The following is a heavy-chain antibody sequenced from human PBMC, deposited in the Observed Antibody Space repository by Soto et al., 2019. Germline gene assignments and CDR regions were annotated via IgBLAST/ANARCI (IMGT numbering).Heavy chain of an antibody. D-gene: IGHD3-22*01. V-gene: IGHV4-30-4*01. CDR2: IYYSGST. CDR3: ARRRHYYDSSGSSKYFDY. CDR1: GGSISSGDYY. J-gene: IGHJ4*02. Sequence: SETLSLTCTVSGGSISSGDYYWSWIRQPPGKGLEWIGYIYYSGSTYYNPSLKSRVTISVDTSKNQFSLKVNSVTAADTAMYYCARRRHYYDSSGSSKYFDYWGQGTLVTVSS.